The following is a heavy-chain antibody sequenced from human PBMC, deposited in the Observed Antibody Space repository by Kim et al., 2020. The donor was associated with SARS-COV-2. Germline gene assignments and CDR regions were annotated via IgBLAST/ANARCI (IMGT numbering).Heavy chain of an antibody. CDR3: ATRTVYGDYGY. J-gene: IGHJ4*02. V-gene: IGHV4-34*01. D-gene: IGHD4-17*01. CDR2: T. Sequence: TNSNPSLKGRVTISVDTSKNQFSLKLSSVTAADTAVYYCATRTVYGDYGYWGQGTLVTVSS.